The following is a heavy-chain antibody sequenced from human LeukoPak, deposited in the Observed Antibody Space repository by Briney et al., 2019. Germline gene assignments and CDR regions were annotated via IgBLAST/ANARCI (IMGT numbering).Heavy chain of an antibody. CDR1: GFTFSSYA. Sequence: PGRSLRLSCAASGFTFSSYAMHWVRQAPGKGLEWVAVISYDGSNKYDADSVKGRFTISRDNSKNTLYLQMNSLRAEDTAVYYCARDSSYNYYGSGSYFFYYYYYGMDVWGQGTTVTVSS. D-gene: IGHD3-10*01. CDR2: ISYDGSNK. J-gene: IGHJ6*02. CDR3: ARDSSYNYYGSGSYFFYYYYYGMDV. V-gene: IGHV3-30*04.